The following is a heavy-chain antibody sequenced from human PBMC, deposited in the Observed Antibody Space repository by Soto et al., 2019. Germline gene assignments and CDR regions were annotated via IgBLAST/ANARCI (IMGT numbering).Heavy chain of an antibody. D-gene: IGHD3-3*01. V-gene: IGHV3-53*04. CDR3: ARASSGDAFDI. CDR1: GFTVSINY. J-gene: IGHJ3*02. CDR2: IYSRGET. Sequence: HPGGSLRLSCAASGFTVSINYMAWVRQAPGKGLEWVSMIYSRGETYYADSVKGRFTISRHNSNNTLCLQMNSLRAEDTAVYYCARASSGDAFDIWGPGTMVTVSS.